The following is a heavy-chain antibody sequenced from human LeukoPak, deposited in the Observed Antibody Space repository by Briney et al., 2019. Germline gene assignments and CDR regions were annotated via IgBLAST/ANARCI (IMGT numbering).Heavy chain of an antibody. CDR3: ASVKAAVLEWELINYYYMDV. V-gene: IGHV1-69*05. D-gene: IGHD1-26*01. CDR2: IIPIFGTA. Sequence: ASVKVSCKASGGTFSSYAISWVRQAPGQGLEWMGGIIPIFGTANYAQKFQGRVTITTDESTSTAYMELSSLRSEDTAVYYCASVKAAVLEWELINYYYMDVWGKGTTVTVSS. CDR1: GGTFSSYA. J-gene: IGHJ6*03.